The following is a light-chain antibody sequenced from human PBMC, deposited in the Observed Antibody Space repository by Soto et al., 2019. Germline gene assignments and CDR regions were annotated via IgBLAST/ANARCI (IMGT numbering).Light chain of an antibody. CDR3: GTWDSGLSAWV. Sequence: QSVLTQPPSVSAAPGQKVTISCSGSSSNIGKNYVSWYQHLPGTAPQVLIYENNNRPSGTPDRFSGSKSGTSATLAITGLQTGDEADYYCGTWDSGLSAWVFGGGTKVTVL. CDR1: SSNIGKNY. J-gene: IGLJ3*02. CDR2: ENN. V-gene: IGLV1-51*02.